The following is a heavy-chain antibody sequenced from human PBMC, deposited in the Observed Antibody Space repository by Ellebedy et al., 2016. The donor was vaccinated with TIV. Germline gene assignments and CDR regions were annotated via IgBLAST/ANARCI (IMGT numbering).Heavy chain of an antibody. V-gene: IGHV1-69*04. CDR2: IIPILGIA. Sequence: SVKVSCXASGGTFSSYAISWVRQAPGQGLEWMGRIIPILGIANYAQKFQGRVTITADKSTSTAYMELSSLRSEDTAVYYCARGIDASLDVFDYWGQGTLLTVSS. CDR1: GGTFSSYA. D-gene: IGHD1-1*01. J-gene: IGHJ4*02. CDR3: ARGIDASLDVFDY.